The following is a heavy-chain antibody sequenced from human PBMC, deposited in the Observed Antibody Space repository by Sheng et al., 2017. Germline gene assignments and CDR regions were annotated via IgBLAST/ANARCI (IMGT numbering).Heavy chain of an antibody. CDR3: ANSYGAF. J-gene: IGHJ4*02. CDR1: GFIVSTNF. D-gene: IGHD3-16*01. CDR2: IYTDGNT. Sequence: EVQLVESGGGLIQSGGSLRLSCAASGFIVSTNFMTWVRQAPGKGLEWVSIIYTDGNTYYADSVKGRFTISRDNSKNTLYLQMNSLRAEDTAIYYCANSYGAFWGQGTLVTVSS. V-gene: IGHV3-53*01.